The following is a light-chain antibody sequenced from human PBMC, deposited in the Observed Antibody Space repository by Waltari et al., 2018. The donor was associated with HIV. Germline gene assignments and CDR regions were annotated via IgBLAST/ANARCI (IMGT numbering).Light chain of an antibody. V-gene: IGLV2-23*02. CDR1: SSDVGSYNL. CDR2: EVS. Sequence: QSALTQPASVSGSPGQSITISCTGTSSDVGSYNLVSWYQQHPGKAPKFMIYEVSKRPSGVCNRFSGSKSGNTASLTISGLQAEDEADYYCCSYAGSSPYVVFGGGTKLTVL. J-gene: IGLJ2*01. CDR3: CSYAGSSPYVV.